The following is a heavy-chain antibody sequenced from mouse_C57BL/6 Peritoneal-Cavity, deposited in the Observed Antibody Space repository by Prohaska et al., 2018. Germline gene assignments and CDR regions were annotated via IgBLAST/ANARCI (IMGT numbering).Heavy chain of an antibody. Sequence: HGKSLEWIGVINPYNGGTSYNQKFKGKATLTVDKSSSTAYMELNSLTSEDSAVYYCARCDYDGTFPFDYWGQGTTLTVSS. D-gene: IGHD2-4*01. V-gene: IGHV1-19*01. CDR2: INPYNGGT. CDR3: ARCDYDGTFPFDY. J-gene: IGHJ2*01.